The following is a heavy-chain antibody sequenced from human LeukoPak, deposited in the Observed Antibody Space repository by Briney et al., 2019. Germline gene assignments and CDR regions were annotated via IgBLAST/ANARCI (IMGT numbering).Heavy chain of an antibody. CDR3: AKSDWFDP. J-gene: IGHJ5*02. Sequence: GGSLRLSCETSGFTLKKYWMSWLRRAPGKGLEWVSRSKYDGSTAMYAESVKGRFTISRDNARGTLYLQMNSLRVDDTAVYYCAKSDWFDPCGRGILVTVSS. CDR2: SKYDGSTA. V-gene: IGHV3-74*03. CDR1: GFTLKKYW.